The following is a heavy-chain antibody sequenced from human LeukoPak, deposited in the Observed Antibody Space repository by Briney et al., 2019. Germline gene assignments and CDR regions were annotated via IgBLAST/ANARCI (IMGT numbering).Heavy chain of an antibody. J-gene: IGHJ4*02. CDR3: VSGLIPVAGTSGNY. V-gene: IGHV3-74*01. CDR2: INSDGSST. Sequence: GGSLRLSCAASGFTISNYWMNGVRQGPGKGLVWVSRINSDGSSTSYGDSVKGRFTISRDNAKNTLYLQMSSLRAEDTAVYYCVSGLIPVAGTSGNYWGPGTLVTVSS. CDR1: GFTISNYW. D-gene: IGHD6-19*01.